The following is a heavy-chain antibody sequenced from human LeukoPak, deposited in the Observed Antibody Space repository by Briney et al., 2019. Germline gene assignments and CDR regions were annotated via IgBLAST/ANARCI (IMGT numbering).Heavy chain of an antibody. CDR2: ISSNGGST. V-gene: IGHV3-64*01. D-gene: IGHD6-13*01. CDR3: ARGPDSSSWTIYYYYYGMDV. CDR1: GFTFNKYN. Sequence: GGSLRLSCDASGFTFNKYNMIWVRQAPGKGLEYVSAISSNGGSTYYANSVKGRFTISRDNSKNTLYLQMGSLRAEDMAVYYCARGPDSSSWTIYYYYYGMDVWGQGTTVTVSS. J-gene: IGHJ6*02.